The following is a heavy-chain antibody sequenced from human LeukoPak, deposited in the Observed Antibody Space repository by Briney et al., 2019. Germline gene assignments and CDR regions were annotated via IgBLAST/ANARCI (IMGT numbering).Heavy chain of an antibody. CDR1: GFTFSSYG. Sequence: GGSLRLSCAASGFTFSSYGMHWVRQAPGKGLEWVAVIWYDGSNKYYADSVKGRFTISRDNSKNTLYLQMYSLRAEDTAVYYCARGREAFDIWGQGTMVTVSS. CDR2: IWYDGSNK. J-gene: IGHJ3*02. D-gene: IGHD1-26*01. CDR3: ARGREAFDI. V-gene: IGHV3-33*01.